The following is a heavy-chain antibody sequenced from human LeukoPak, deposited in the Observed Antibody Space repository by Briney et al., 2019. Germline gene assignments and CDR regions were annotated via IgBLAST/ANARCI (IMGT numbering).Heavy chain of an antibody. CDR1: GFTFDDYA. Sequence: GGSLRLSCAASGFTFDDYAMHWVRQAPGKGLEWVSLISWDGGSTYYADSVKGRFTISRDNSKNSLYLQMNSLRAEDTALYYCAKDSTVLRFLEQQQNDYYMDVWGKGTTVTVSS. CDR3: AKDSTVLRFLEQQQNDYYMDV. J-gene: IGHJ6*03. V-gene: IGHV3-43D*03. D-gene: IGHD3-3*01. CDR2: ISWDGGST.